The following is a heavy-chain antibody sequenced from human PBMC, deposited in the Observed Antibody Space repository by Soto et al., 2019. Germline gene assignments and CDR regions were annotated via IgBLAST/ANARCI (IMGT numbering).Heavy chain of an antibody. Sequence: GGSLRLSCAASGFTFSSYGMHWVRQAPGKGLEWVAVIWYDGSNKYYADSVKGRFTISRDNSKNTLYLQMNSLRAEDTAVYYCARGWIAAHYYYYGMDVWGQGTTVTVSS. J-gene: IGHJ6*02. D-gene: IGHD6-6*01. CDR3: ARGWIAAHYYYYGMDV. CDR2: IWYDGSNK. CDR1: GFTFSSYG. V-gene: IGHV3-33*01.